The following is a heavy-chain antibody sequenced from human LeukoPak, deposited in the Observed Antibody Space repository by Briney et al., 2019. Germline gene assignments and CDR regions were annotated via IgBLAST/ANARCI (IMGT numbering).Heavy chain of an antibody. V-gene: IGHV1-46*01. CDR3: ARSRGIDSSGYYFDY. CDR2: INPSGGST. CDR1: GYTFTSYY. D-gene: IGHD3-22*01. Sequence: ASVKVSCKASGYTFTSYYMHWVRQAPGQGLEWMGIINPSGGSTSYAQKFQGRVTMTMDTSTSTVYMELSSLRSEDTAVYYCARSRGIDSSGYYFDYWGQGTLVTVSS. J-gene: IGHJ4*02.